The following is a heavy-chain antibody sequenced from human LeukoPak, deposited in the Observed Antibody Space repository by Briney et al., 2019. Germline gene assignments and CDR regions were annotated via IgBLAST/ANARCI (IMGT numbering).Heavy chain of an antibody. CDR2: IIPILGIA. CDR3: ARCLASTYCSSTSCYHQHYIYYYGMDV. D-gene: IGHD2-2*01. Sequence: SVKVSCKASGGTFSSYAISWVRQAPGQGLEWMGRIIPILGIANYAQKFQGRVTITADKSTSTAYMELSSLRSEDTAVYYCARCLASTYCSSTSCYHQHYIYYYGMDVWGQGTTVTVSS. CDR1: GGTFSSYA. V-gene: IGHV1-69*04. J-gene: IGHJ6*02.